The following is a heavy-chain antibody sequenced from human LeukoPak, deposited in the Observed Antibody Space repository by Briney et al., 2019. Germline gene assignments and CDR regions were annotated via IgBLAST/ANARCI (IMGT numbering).Heavy chain of an antibody. CDR1: GYTFTSYY. CDR2: INPSGGST. V-gene: IGHV1-46*01. Sequence: ASVKVSCKASGYTFTSYYMHWVRQAPGQGLEWMGIINPSGGSTSYAQKFQGRVTMTRDMSTSTVYMELSSLRSEDTAVYYCARAVAAGVDYYYYYMDVWGKGTTVTVSS. CDR3: ARAVAAGVDYYYYYMDV. J-gene: IGHJ6*03. D-gene: IGHD6-13*01.